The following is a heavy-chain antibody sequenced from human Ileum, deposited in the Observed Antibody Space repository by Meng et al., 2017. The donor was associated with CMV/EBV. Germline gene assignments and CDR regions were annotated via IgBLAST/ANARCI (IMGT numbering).Heavy chain of an antibody. CDR3: AHSLPIDYDFWSGDYHGWFDP. J-gene: IGHJ5*02. D-gene: IGHD3-3*01. Sequence: TSGVRGGWVRQPPGKALEWLALNYLNDDKRYSPSLKSRLTITRDTSKNQVVLTMTNMDPVDTATYYCAHSLPIDYDFWSGDYHGWFDPWGQGTLVTVSS. CDR1: TSGVR. V-gene: IGHV2-5*01. CDR2: NYLNDDK.